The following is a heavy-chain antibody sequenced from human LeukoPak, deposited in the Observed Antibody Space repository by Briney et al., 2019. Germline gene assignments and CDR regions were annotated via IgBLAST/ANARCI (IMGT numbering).Heavy chain of an antibody. CDR3: ARHKRTYYSGSGSYYNGFDI. CDR2: IYHSGST. D-gene: IGHD3-10*01. V-gene: IGHV4-38-2*02. Sequence: SETLSLTCTVSGYSISSGYYWDWIRQPPGKGLEWIGSIYHSGSTYYNPSLKSRVTISVDTSKNQFSLKVSSVTAADTAVYYCARHKRTYYSGSGSYYNGFDIWGQVTMVTVSS. CDR1: GYSISSGYY. J-gene: IGHJ3*02.